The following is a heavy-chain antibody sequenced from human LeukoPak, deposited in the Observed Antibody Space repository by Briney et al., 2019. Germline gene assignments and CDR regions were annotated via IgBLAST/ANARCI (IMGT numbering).Heavy chain of an antibody. V-gene: IGHV3-23*01. CDR2: ISGSGGST. D-gene: IGHD3-9*01. J-gene: IGHJ6*03. CDR3: ARGPQYYDILTDQAQKDAVDYYYYYMDV. CDR1: GFTFSSYA. Sequence: GGSLRLSCAASGFTFSSYAMSWVRQAPGKGLEWVSAISGSGGSTYYADSVKCRFTISRVNSKNTLYLQMNRLRAEDTAVYYCARGPQYYDILTDQAQKDAVDYYYYYMDVWGQGTLVTVSS.